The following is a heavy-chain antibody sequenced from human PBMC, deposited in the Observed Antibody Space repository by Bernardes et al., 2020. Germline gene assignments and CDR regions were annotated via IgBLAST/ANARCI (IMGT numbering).Heavy chain of an antibody. CDR1: GFTFSSYA. V-gene: IGHV3-30-3*01. J-gene: IGHJ4*02. D-gene: IGHD4-17*01. Sequence: GWSLRLSCAASGFTFSSYAMHWVRQAPGKGLEWVAVISYDGSNKYYADSVKGRFTISRDNSKNTLYLQMNSLRAEDTAVYYCARNYGNFDYWGQGTLVTVSS. CDR3: ARNYGNFDY. CDR2: ISYDGSNK.